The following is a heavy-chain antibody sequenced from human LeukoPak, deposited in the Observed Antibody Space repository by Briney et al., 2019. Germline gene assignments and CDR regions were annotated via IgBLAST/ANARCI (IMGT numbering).Heavy chain of an antibody. CDR3: AREQSGWYYFDY. J-gene: IGHJ4*02. V-gene: IGHV1-2*02. D-gene: IGHD6-19*01. CDR1: GYTFTSYY. Sequence: ASVKVSCKASGYTFTSYYMHWVRQAPGQGLEWMGWINPNSGGTNYTQKFQGRVTMTRDTSISTAYMELSRLRSDDTAVYYCAREQSGWYYFDYWGQGTLVTVSS. CDR2: INPNSGGT.